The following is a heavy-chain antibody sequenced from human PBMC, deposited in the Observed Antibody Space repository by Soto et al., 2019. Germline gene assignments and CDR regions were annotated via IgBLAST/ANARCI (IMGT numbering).Heavy chain of an antibody. CDR2: IHHSGST. V-gene: IGHV4-4*02. CDR3: ARDQGSHPGD. J-gene: IGHJ4*02. Sequence: QVQLQESGPGLVRPSGTVSLTCAVSGLSISSGDWWSWVRQPPGKGLEWIGEIHHSGSTNYNPSLKSRVTMSVVPSKDLFSLTLTSVTAADTAFYYCARDQGSHPGDWGQGTPVSVSS. D-gene: IGHD6-13*01. CDR1: GLSISSGDW.